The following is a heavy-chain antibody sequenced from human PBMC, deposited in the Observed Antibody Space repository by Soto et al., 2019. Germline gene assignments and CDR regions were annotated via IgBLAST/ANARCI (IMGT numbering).Heavy chain of an antibody. Sequence: PGGSLRLSCAASGFTFSSYSMNWVRQAPGKGLEWVSYISSSSSTIYYADSVKGRFTISRDNAKNSLYLQMNSLRAEDTAVYYCASSSSWTDFDYWGQGTLVTVSS. CDR3: ASSSSWTDFDY. CDR1: GFTFSSYS. D-gene: IGHD6-13*01. V-gene: IGHV3-48*01. CDR2: ISSSSSTI. J-gene: IGHJ4*02.